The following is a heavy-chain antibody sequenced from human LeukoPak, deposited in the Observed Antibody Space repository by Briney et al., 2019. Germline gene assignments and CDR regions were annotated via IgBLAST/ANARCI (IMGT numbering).Heavy chain of an antibody. CDR2: ISTGSSYI. J-gene: IGHJ4*02. Sequence: GGSLRLSCAASGFTLSSYSMNWVRQAPGKGLEWVSSISTGSSYIYYADSVKGRFTISRDNAKNSLYLQMNSLRAEDTAVYYCASTYYYDTQDWGQGTLVTVSS. D-gene: IGHD3-22*01. CDR3: ASTYYYDTQD. CDR1: GFTLSSYS. V-gene: IGHV3-21*01.